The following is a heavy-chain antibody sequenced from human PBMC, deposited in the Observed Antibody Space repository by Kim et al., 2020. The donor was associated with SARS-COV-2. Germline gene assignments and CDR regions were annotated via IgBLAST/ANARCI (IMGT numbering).Heavy chain of an antibody. Sequence: QKFQGRVTMTRDTSTSTVYMELSSLGSEDTAVYYCARVASQAAAGESVDYWGQGTLVTVSS. D-gene: IGHD6-13*01. J-gene: IGHJ4*02. CDR3: ARVASQAAAGESVDY. V-gene: IGHV1-46*01.